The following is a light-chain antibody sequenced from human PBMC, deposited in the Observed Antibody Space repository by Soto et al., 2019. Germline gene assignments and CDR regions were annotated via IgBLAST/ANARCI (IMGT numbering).Light chain of an antibody. J-gene: IGLJ2*01. CDR1: SSDVGGYNY. CDR2: DVS. V-gene: IGLV2-14*01. Sequence: QSVLTQPASVSGSPGQSITISCTGTSSDVGGYNYVSWYQQHPGKAPKLMIHDVSNRPSGVSNRFSGSRSGNTASLTISGLQPEDEADYYCSSYTSSSTPVFGGGTKHRP. CDR3: SSYTSSSTPV.